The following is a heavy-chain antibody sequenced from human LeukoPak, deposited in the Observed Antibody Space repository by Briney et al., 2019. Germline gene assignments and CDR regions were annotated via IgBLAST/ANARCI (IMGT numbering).Heavy chain of an antibody. CDR3: ARPTSIIPASNIYYYYYAMDV. CDR2: ISPSGGYT. V-gene: IGHV1-46*01. Sequence: ASVKVSCKASGYTFTSYGISWVRRAPGQGLEWMGIISPSGGYTSYAEKFQGRVTMTRDTSTSTVYMELSSLRSEDTAVYYCARPTSIIPASNIYYYYYAMDVWGQGTTVTVSS. CDR1: GYTFTSYG. D-gene: IGHD2-2*01. J-gene: IGHJ6*02.